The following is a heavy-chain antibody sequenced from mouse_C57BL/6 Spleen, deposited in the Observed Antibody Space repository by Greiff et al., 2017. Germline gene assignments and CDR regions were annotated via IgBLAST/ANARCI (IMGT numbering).Heavy chain of an antibody. J-gene: IGHJ3*01. CDR1: GFSFNTYA. Sequence: EVQRVESGGGLVQPKGSLKLSCAASGFSFNTYAMNWVRQAPGKGLEWVARIRSKSNNYATYYADSVKDRFTISRDDSESMLYLQMNNLKTEDTAMDYCERQGDDYDGFAYWGQGTLVTVSA. D-gene: IGHD2-4*01. CDR3: ERQGDDYDGFAY. CDR2: IRSKSNNYAT. V-gene: IGHV10-1*01.